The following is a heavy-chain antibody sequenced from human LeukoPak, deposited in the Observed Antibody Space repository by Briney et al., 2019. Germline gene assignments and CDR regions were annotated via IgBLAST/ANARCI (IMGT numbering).Heavy chain of an antibody. CDR1: GFTFSDYY. V-gene: IGHV3-11*04. CDR2: MSSSGSTI. J-gene: IGHJ4*02. Sequence: SGGSLRLSCAASGFTFSDYYMSWIRQAPGKGLEWVSYMSSSGSTIYYADSVKGRFTISRDNAKNSLYLQMNSLRAEDTAVYYCARGIGESSSWYEDHWGQGTLVTVSS. D-gene: IGHD6-13*01. CDR3: ARGIGESSSWYEDH.